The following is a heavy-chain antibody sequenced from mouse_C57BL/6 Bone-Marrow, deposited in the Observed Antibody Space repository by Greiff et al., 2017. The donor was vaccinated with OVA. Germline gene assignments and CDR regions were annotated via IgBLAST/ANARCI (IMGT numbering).Heavy chain of an antibody. J-gene: IGHJ2*01. CDR2: IHPNSGST. V-gene: IGHV1-64*01. Sequence: QLQQPGAELVKPGASVKLSCKASGYTFTSYWMHWVKQRPGQGLEWIGMIHPNSGSTNYNEKCKSKATLTVDKSSSTAYMQLSSLTSEDSAVYYCARSRDGYFYFDYWGQGTTLTVSS. CDR3: ARSRDGYFYFDY. CDR1: GYTFTSYW. D-gene: IGHD2-3*01.